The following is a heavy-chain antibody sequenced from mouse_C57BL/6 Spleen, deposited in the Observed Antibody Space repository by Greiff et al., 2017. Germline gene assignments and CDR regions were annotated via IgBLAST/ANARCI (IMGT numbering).Heavy chain of an antibody. CDR3: ARGNYYGSSYPYYAMDY. D-gene: IGHD1-1*01. Sequence: QVQLQQPGAELVRPGTSVKLSCKASGYTFTSYWMHWVKQRPGQGLEWIGVIDPSDSYTNYNQKFKGKDTLTVDTSSSTAYMQLSSLTSEDSAVYYCARGNYYGSSYPYYAMDYWGQGTSVTVSS. V-gene: IGHV1-59*01. J-gene: IGHJ4*01. CDR1: GYTFTSYW. CDR2: IDPSDSYT.